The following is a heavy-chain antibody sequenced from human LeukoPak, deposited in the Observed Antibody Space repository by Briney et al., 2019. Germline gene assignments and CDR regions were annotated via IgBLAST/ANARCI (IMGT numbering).Heavy chain of an antibody. V-gene: IGHV1-2*02. J-gene: IGHJ3*02. Sequence: ASVKVSCKASGYTFTGYYMHWVRQAPGQGLEWMGWINPNSGGTNYAQKFQGRVTMTRDTSISTAYMELSRLRSDDTAVYYCAESYSGSYSDAFDIWGQGTMVTVSS. CDR3: AESYSGSYSDAFDI. CDR1: GYTFTGYY. D-gene: IGHD1-26*01. CDR2: INPNSGGT.